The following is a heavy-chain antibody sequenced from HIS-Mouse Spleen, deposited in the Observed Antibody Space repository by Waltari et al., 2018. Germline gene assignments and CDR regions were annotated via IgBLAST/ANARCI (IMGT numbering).Heavy chain of an antibody. CDR1: GFSPSTSGMC. Sequence: QVTLRESGPALVKPTQTLTLTCTFSGFSPSTSGMCVSWILQPPGKALEWLASIDWDDDKYYSTSLKTRLTISRDTSKNQVVLTMTNMDPLDTATYYCARIAEGYTSGWYAFDYWGQGTLVTVSS. CDR2: IDWDDDK. J-gene: IGHJ4*02. D-gene: IGHD6-19*01. V-gene: IGHV2-70*15. CDR3: ARIAEGYTSGWYAFDY.